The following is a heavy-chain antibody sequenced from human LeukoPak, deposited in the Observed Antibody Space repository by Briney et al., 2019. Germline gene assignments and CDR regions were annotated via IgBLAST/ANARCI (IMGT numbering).Heavy chain of an antibody. CDR1: GYTFTSYG. D-gene: IGHD4-17*01. CDR3: AWSYGDRGGNGWFDP. J-gene: IGHJ5*02. Sequence: GASVKVSCKASGYTFTSYGISWVRQAPGQGLEWMGGIIPIFGTANYAQKFQGRVTITADESTSAAYMELSSLRSEDTAVYYCAWSYGDRGGNGWFDPWGQGALVTVSS. V-gene: IGHV1-69*13. CDR2: IIPIFGTA.